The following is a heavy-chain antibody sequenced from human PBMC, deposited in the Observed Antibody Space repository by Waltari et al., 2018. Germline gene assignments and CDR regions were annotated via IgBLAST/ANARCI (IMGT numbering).Heavy chain of an antibody. J-gene: IGHJ3*01. Sequence: QVQLVESGGGVVQPGGSLRLSCAASGFTFSSYGMYWVRQAPGKGVEWVAFIRYDGSNKYYADSVKGRFTISRDNSKNTLYLQMNSLRAEDTAVYYCAKEPYYDFWSGYLWAWGQGTMVSVSS. V-gene: IGHV3-30*02. CDR3: AKEPYYDFWSGYLWA. CDR1: GFTFSSYG. D-gene: IGHD3-3*01. CDR2: IRYDGSNK.